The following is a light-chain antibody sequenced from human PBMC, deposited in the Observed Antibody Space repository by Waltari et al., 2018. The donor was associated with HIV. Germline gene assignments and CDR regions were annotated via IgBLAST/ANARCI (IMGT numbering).Light chain of an antibody. J-gene: IGKJ3*01. CDR2: LGS. CDR1: QSLLHSNGYNY. CDR3: MQALQTPLT. Sequence: DIVVTQSPLSLPVTPGATSSLSCRSSQSLLHSNGYNYLYWYLQKPGKSPQLLIYLGSNRASGVPDRFSGSGSGTDFTLKISRVEAEDVGLYYCMQALQTPLTFGPGTKVDIK. V-gene: IGKV2-28*01.